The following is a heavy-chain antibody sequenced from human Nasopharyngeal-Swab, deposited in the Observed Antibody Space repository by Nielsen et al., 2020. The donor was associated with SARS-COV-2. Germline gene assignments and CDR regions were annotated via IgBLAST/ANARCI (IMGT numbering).Heavy chain of an antibody. V-gene: IGHV3-23*01. D-gene: IGHD3-3*01. CDR2: ISGSGGST. Sequence: GESLKISCAASGFTFSSYAMSWVRQAPGKGLEWVSAISGSGGSTYYADSVKGRFTISRDNSKNTLYLQMNSLRAEDTAVYYCAKGDFLEDYDFWNGFDYWGQGTLVTVSS. CDR3: AKGDFLEDYDFWNGFDY. J-gene: IGHJ4*02. CDR1: GFTFSSYA.